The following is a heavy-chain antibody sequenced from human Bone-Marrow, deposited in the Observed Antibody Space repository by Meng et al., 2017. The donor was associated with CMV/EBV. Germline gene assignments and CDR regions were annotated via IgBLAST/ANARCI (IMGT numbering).Heavy chain of an antibody. J-gene: IGHJ4*02. CDR3: AAHHVTGDSSGYQDY. V-gene: IGHV1-58*01. CDR2: IVVGSGNT. CDR1: GFTFTSSA. D-gene: IGHD3-22*01. Sequence: SVKVSCKASGFTFTSSAVQWVRQARGQRLEWIGWIVVGSGNTNYVQKFQERVTITRDMSTSTAYMELSSLRSEDTAVYYCAAHHVTGDSSGYQDYWGQGTLFTVSS.